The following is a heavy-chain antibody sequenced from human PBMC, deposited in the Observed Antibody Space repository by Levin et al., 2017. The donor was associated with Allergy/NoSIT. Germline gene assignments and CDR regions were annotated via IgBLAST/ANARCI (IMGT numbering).Heavy chain of an antibody. CDR3: ARGRGGSGYDPLDR. J-gene: IGHJ5*02. CDR2: FSDTGGSI. Sequence: RAGGSLRLSCEASGFALTNYGMHWVRQAPGKGLEYVSGFSDTGGSIFYANSVRGRFTISRDIARNTLYLQMGSLRTEDMAIYYCARGRGGSGYDPLDRWGQGTPVTVSS. D-gene: IGHD5-12*01. V-gene: IGHV3-64*01. CDR1: GFALTNYG.